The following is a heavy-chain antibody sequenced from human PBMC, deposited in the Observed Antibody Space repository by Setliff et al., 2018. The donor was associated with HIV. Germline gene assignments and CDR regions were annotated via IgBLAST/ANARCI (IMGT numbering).Heavy chain of an antibody. J-gene: IGHJ4*02. CDR3: ASDISPDDGYNRLHYFDY. Sequence: SETLSLTCTVSGGSLTSGNRYWSWIRQPAGKALEWMGRFQSSGSTYYNPSLKSRVTISVDTSKNQFSLRLNSVTAADTAVYYCASDISPDDGYNRLHYFDYWGQGTLVTVS. CDR1: GGSLTSGNRY. CDR2: FQSSGST. D-gene: IGHD5-12*01. V-gene: IGHV4-61*02.